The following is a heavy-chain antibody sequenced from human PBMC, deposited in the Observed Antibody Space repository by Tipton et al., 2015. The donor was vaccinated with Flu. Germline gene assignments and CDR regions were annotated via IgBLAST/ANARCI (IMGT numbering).Heavy chain of an antibody. V-gene: IGHV3-21*01. CDR2: ISSSSSYI. D-gene: IGHD1-26*01. CDR1: GFTFSSYS. J-gene: IGHJ4*02. Sequence: SLRLSCAASGFTFSSYSMNWVRQAPGKGLEWVSSISSSSSYIYYADSVKGRFTISRDNAKNSLYLQMNSLRAEDTAVYYCARDYLNGIYYFDYWGQGTLVTVSS. CDR3: ARDYLNGIYYFDY.